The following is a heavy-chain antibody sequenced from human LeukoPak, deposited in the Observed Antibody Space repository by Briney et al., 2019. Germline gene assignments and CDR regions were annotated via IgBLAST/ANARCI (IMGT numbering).Heavy chain of an antibody. CDR2: VYNRVTT. V-gene: IGHV4-59*11. J-gene: IGHJ4*02. Sequence: PADTLSLICTVSGVFIVIHYWSWIRHSPGKGGESIGCVYNRVTTVYHTPLTGRVTISVDTSKNQYSLNWRSVTAADVAVCYCARDSYWGQGSLLTVSS. CDR1: GVFIVIHY. CDR3: ARDSY.